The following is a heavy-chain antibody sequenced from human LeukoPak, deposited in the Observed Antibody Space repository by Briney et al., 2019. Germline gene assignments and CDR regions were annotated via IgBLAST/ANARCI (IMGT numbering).Heavy chain of an antibody. D-gene: IGHD6-13*01. CDR2: MNPNSGNT. CDR3: ARGGPYSSSWYGYYYMDV. V-gene: IGHV1-8*02. CDR1: GYTFTSYD. Sequence: ASVKVSCKASGYTFTSYDINWVRQATGQGLEWMGWMNPNSGNTGYAQKFQGRVTMTRNTSISTAYMELSSLRSEDTAVYYCARGGPYSSSWYGYYYMDVWGKGTTVTISS. J-gene: IGHJ6*03.